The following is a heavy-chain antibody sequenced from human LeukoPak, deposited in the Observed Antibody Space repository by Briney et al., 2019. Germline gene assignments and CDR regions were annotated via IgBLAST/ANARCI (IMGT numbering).Heavy chain of an antibody. CDR2: IYYSGNT. CDR3: GGSSWEFAIVVVQGTRVNALDI. J-gene: IGHJ3*02. V-gene: IGHV4-59*01. D-gene: IGHD2-2*01. Sequence: SETLSLTCTVSGGYISSYSWSWIRQPPGKGLEWIGYIYYSGNTNYNPSLKSRVTISVDTSKNQFSLKLSSVTAADTAVYYCGGSSWEFAIVVVQGTRVNALDIWRQETMVSLSS. CDR1: GGYISSYS.